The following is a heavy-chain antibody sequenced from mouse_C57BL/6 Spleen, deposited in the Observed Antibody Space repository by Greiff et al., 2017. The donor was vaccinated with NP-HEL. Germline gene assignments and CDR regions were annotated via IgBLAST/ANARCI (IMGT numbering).Heavy chain of an antibody. Sequence: QVQLQQPGAELVKPGASVKLSCKASGYTFTSYWLQWVKQRPGQGLEWNGEIDPSDSYTNYNQTFKGKTTLTVDTSSSPDYMQLRSLTSEDSAVYYCASSDSSGDVAYWGQGTLVTVSA. D-gene: IGHD3-2*02. CDR1: GYTFTSYW. V-gene: IGHV1-50*01. CDR2: IDPSDSYT. J-gene: IGHJ3*01. CDR3: ASSDSSGDVAY.